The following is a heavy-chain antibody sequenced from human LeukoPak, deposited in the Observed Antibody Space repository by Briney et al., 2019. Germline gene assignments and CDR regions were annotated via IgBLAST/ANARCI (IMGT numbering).Heavy chain of an antibody. D-gene: IGHD2-15*01. Sequence: ASVTVSRKASGYAFTSYVINWVRLPTAQGLEWMGGMNPNSGNTGNAQKFQGRVTMTRNSSITTAYMELSSLRSEDTAVYYCARRHGRCSDGSCYYPDYWGQGTLVTVSS. J-gene: IGHJ4*02. CDR2: MNPNSGNT. V-gene: IGHV1-8*01. CDR3: ARRHGRCSDGSCYYPDY. CDR1: GYAFTSYV.